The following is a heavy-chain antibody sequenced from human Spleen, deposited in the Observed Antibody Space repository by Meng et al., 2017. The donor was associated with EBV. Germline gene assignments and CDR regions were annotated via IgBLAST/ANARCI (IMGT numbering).Heavy chain of an antibody. CDR3: AQRSSGYYSSGNY. CDR1: GFTFTTYA. CDR2: ISCRGGIK. D-gene: IGHD3-10*01. J-gene: IGHJ4*02. V-gene: IGHV3-23*01. Sequence: EVELLESGRDLASPRGSVRLSCAASGFTFTTYAMNWVRQGPGKGLEWVSFISCRGGIKTYADSVKVRFTISRDKSTSTLYFQMDSLGADDTAVYYCAQRSSGYYSSGNYWGQGTLVTVSS.